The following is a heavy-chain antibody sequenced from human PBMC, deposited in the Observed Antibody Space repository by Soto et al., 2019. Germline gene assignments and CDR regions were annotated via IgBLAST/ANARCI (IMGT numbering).Heavy chain of an antibody. Sequence: GGSLRLSCAASGFTFSSYSMNWVRQAPGKGLEWVSSISSSSSYIYYADSVKGRFTISRDNAKNSLYLQMNSLRAEDTAVYYCARSAAFDAFDIWGQGTMVTVSS. J-gene: IGHJ3*02. CDR2: ISSSSSYI. CDR3: ARSAAFDAFDI. CDR1: GFTFSSYS. D-gene: IGHD2-15*01. V-gene: IGHV3-21*01.